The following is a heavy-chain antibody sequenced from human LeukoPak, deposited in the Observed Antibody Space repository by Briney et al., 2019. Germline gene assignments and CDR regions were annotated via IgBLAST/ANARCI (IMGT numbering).Heavy chain of an antibody. Sequence: SETLSLTCTVSGGSISSYYWSWIRQPPGKGLEWIGYIYYSGSTNYNPSLKSRVTISVDTSKNQFSLKLSSVTAADTAVYYCARDGYSGYDSPYYYYGMDVWGQGTTVAVSS. J-gene: IGHJ6*02. CDR3: ARDGYSGYDSPYYYYGMDV. V-gene: IGHV4-59*01. CDR2: IYYSGST. D-gene: IGHD5-12*01. CDR1: GGSISSYY.